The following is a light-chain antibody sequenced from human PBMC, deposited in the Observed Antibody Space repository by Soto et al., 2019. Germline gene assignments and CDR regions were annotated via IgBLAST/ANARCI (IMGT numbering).Light chain of an antibody. CDR1: QSVSSY. V-gene: IGKV3-11*01. J-gene: IGKJ3*01. CDR3: QQRSNWPPGFT. CDR2: DAS. Sequence: ELVLTHSPATLSLSPGERATLSCRASQSVSSYLAWYQQKPGQAPRLLIYDASNRATGIPARFSGSGSGTDFTLTISSLEPEDFAVYYCQQRSNWPPGFTVGPGTKVDIK.